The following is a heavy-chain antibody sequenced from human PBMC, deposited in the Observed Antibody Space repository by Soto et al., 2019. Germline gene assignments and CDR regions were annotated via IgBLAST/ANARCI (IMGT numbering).Heavy chain of an antibody. J-gene: IGHJ6*02. Sequence: SETLSLTCAVAVGSISTINWLAWVRQPPGKGLDWIGEIYQTGSTSYNPSLESRVTISVDKSKNQFSLKLRSVTAADTAVYYCARVSSSSAFGMDVWGQGTTVTVSS. CDR2: IYQTGST. D-gene: IGHD6-6*01. CDR3: ARVSSSSAFGMDV. V-gene: IGHV4-4*02. CDR1: VGSISTINW.